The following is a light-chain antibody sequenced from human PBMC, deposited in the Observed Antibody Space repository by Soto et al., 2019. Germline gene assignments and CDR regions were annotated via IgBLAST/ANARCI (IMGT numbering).Light chain of an antibody. CDR2: EVG. V-gene: IGLV2-14*01. Sequence: QSALTQPASVSGSPGQSITISCTGTSSDVGGYNYVSWYQHHPGKAPKLMIYEVGNRPSGVSNRFSASKSGNTASLTISGLRAEDEADYYCSSYTGSNTVVFGGGTKLTVL. J-gene: IGLJ2*01. CDR3: SSYTGSNTVV. CDR1: SSDVGGYNY.